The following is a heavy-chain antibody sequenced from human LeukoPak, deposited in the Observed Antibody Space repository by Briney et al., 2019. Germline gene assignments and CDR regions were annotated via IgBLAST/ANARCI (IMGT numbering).Heavy chain of an antibody. Sequence: PGGSLRLSCAASGFTFSSYSMNWVRQAPGKGPEWVAFIQYDGSNKYYVDSVKGRFTISRDNSKNTLYLQMNILRVEDTAVYYCAKGLYYYDSSGYPYWGQGSLVTVSS. CDR2: IQYDGSNK. D-gene: IGHD3-22*01. CDR1: GFTFSSYS. J-gene: IGHJ4*02. CDR3: AKGLYYYDSSGYPY. V-gene: IGHV3-30*02.